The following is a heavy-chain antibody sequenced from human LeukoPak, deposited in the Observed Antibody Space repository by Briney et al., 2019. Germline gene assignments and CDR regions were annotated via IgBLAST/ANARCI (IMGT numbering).Heavy chain of an antibody. J-gene: IGHJ6*03. CDR2: IYYSGST. Sequence: PSETLSLTCTVSGGSISSSSYYWGWIRQPPGKGLEWIGSIYYSGSTYYNPSLKSRVTISVDTSKNQFSLKLSSVTAADTAVYYCARHSYSTSYSYYYMDVWGRGTTVTVSS. CDR3: ARHSYSTSYSYYYMDV. V-gene: IGHV4-39*01. CDR1: GGSISSSSYY. D-gene: IGHD6-6*01.